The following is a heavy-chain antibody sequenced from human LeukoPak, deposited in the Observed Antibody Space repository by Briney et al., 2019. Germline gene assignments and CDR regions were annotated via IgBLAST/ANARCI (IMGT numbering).Heavy chain of an antibody. CDR3: ARGASYSNYDFDY. CDR2: INHSGST. CDR1: GGSFSGYY. V-gene: IGHV4-34*01. Sequence: PSETLSLTCAVYGGSFSGYYWSWIRQTPGKGLEWIGEINHSGSTNYNPSLKSRVTISVDTSKNQFSLKLSSVTAADTAVYYCARGASYSNYDFDYWGQGTLVTVSS. D-gene: IGHD4-11*01. J-gene: IGHJ4*02.